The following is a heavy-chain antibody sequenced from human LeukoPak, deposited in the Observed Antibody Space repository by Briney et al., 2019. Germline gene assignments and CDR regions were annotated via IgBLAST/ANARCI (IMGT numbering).Heavy chain of an antibody. V-gene: IGHV3-74*03. J-gene: IGHJ4*02. CDR3: VAGLGNY. CDR2: INTDGIII. CDR1: GFTFSTYW. D-gene: IGHD6-13*01. Sequence: PGGSLRLSCAASGFTFSTYWMHWVRQAPGKGLVWVSRINTDGIIITYAGSVKGRFTISRDNAKNTVYLQMNSLRAEDTAMYYCVAGLGNYWGPGTLVTVSS.